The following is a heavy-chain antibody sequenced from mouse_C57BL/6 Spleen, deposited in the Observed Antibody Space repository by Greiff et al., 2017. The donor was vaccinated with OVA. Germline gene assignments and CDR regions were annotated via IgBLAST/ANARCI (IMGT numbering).Heavy chain of an antibody. CDR1: GFSLSTFGMG. CDR3: ARIAAQTTSYYYAMDY. J-gene: IGHJ4*01. V-gene: IGHV8-8*01. Sequence: QVTLKESGPGILQPSQTLSLTCSFSGFSLSTFGMGVGWIRQPSGKGLEWLAHIWWDDDKYSNPALKRLLTFSKDTSKNQVFLKIANVDTANTATYYSARIAAQTTSYYYAMDYWGQGTTVTVSS. CDR2: IWWDDDK. D-gene: IGHD3-2*02.